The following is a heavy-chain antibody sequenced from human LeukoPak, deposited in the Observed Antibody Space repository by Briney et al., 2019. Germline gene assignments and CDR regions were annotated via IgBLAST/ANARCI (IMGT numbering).Heavy chain of an antibody. V-gene: IGHV1-2*02. J-gene: IGHJ3*01. CDR3: AREFRTTTWSYDAFDL. D-gene: IGHD1-1*01. CDR2: INSNLGDT. Sequence: ASVKVSCKASGYPFSAYYMHWVRQAPGQGFEWMGWINSNLGDTSYAQKFQGRVTMTRNASNNTSYMELSRLASDDTAVYYCAREFRTTTWSYDAFDLWGQGTMVSVSS. CDR1: GYPFSAYY.